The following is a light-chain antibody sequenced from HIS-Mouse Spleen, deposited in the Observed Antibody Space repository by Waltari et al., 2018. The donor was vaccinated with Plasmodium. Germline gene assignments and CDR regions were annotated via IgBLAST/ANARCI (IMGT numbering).Light chain of an antibody. CDR3: QVWDSSSDHPV. V-gene: IGLV3-21*02. Sequence: SYVLTQPPSVSVAPGQTARITCGGHNLGSKSVHWYQQKPGQAPVLVVYEDSDRPSGMPERFAGSNSGNTATLTISRVEAGDEADYYCQVWDSSSDHPVFGGGTKLTVL. J-gene: IGLJ2*01. CDR1: NLGSKS. CDR2: EDS.